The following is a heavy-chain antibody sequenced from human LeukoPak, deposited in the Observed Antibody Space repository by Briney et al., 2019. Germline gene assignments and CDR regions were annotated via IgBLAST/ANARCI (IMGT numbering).Heavy chain of an antibody. CDR2: IYYSGST. V-gene: IGHV4-39*07. D-gene: IGHD3-10*01. CDR1: GGSISSSSYY. J-gene: IGHJ4*02. CDR3: ARTPRVEAVLLWFGELYVDY. Sequence: SETLSLTCTVSGGSISSSSYYWGWIRQPPGKGLEWIGSIYYSGSTYCNPSLKSRVTISVDTSKNQFSLKLSSVTAADPAVYYCARTPRVEAVLLWFGELYVDYWGQGTLVTVSS.